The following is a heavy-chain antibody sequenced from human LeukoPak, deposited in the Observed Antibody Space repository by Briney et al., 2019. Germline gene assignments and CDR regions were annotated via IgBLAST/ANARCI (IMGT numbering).Heavy chain of an antibody. CDR1: GGTFSSYA. V-gene: IGHV1-69*04. CDR3: ARGVRAEHEYGY. Sequence: SVKVSCKASGGTFSSYAIGWVRQAPGQGLEWMGRIIPILGIANYAQKFQGRVTITADKSTSTAYMELSSLRSEDTAVYYCARGVRAEHEYGYWGQGTLVTVSS. CDR2: IIPILGIA. D-gene: IGHD3-10*01. J-gene: IGHJ4*02.